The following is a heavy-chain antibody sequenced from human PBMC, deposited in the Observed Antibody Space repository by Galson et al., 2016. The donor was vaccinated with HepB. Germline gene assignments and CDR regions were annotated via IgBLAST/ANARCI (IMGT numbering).Heavy chain of an antibody. CDR3: ATGIVVAGKYYYYYMDV. CDR2: IYYTENT. J-gene: IGHJ6*03. D-gene: IGHD6-19*01. V-gene: IGHV4-39*01. CDR1: GASISGSEYY. Sequence: SETLSLTCTVSGASISGSEYYWGWIRQPPGRGLEWIGSIYYTENTYYNPSLKSRVTISVDTSKNQFSLRLNSVTAADTGVYYCATGIVVAGKYYYYYMDVWGKGTPVTVSS.